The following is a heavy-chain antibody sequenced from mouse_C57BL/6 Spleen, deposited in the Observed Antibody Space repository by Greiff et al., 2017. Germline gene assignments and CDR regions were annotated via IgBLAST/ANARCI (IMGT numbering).Heavy chain of an antibody. V-gene: IGHV1-81*01. CDR2: IYPRSGNT. CDR3: ARSVYGNYFDY. CDR1: GYTFTSYG. Sequence: VKLQESGAELARPGASVKLSCKASGYTFTSYGISWVKQRTGQGLEWIGEIYPRSGNTYYNEKFKGKATLTADKSSSTAYMELRSLTSEDSAVYFCARSVYGNYFDYWGQGTTLTVSS. J-gene: IGHJ2*01. D-gene: IGHD2-1*01.